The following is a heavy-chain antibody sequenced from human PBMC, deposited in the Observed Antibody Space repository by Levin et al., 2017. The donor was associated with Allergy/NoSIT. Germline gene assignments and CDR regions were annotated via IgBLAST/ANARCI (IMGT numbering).Heavy chain of an antibody. Sequence: GESLKISCKASGYTFTSYLMHWVRQAPGQGLEWMGIINPSGGSTTYAQKFQGRVTMTRDTSTSTVYMELSSLRSEDTAVYYCARDQDGSSRGLAYWGQGTLVTVSS. CDR3: ARDQDGSSRGLAY. J-gene: IGHJ4*02. V-gene: IGHV1-46*01. D-gene: IGHD6-13*01. CDR1: GYTFTSYL. CDR2: INPSGGST.